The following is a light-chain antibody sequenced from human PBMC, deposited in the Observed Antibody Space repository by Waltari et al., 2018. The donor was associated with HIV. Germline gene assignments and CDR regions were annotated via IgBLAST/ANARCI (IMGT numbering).Light chain of an antibody. CDR3: DSRDSTGNHAI. CDR1: HLRNSY. J-gene: IGLJ2*01. CDR2: GNN. Sequence: SFELAQDPAVSVALGQTVRITCQGDHLRNSYAAWYQQKPGRAPVLVIYGNNNRATGIPDRFSASRSGNTASLTITGAQAEDEADYYCDSRDSTGNHAIFGGGTKVTVL. V-gene: IGLV3-19*01.